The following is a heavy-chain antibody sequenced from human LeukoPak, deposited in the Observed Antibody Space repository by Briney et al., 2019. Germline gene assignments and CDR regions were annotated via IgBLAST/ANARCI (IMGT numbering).Heavy chain of an antibody. CDR3: AIASTRYYYDSSGLNWFDP. V-gene: IGHV1-69*06. CDR2: IIPIFGTA. CDR1: GYTFTSYG. Sequence: GASVKVSCKASGYTFTSYGISWVRQAPGQGLEWMGGIIPIFGTANYAQKFQGRVTITADKSTSTAYMELSSLRSEDTAVYYCAIASTRYYYDSSGLNWFDPWGQGTLVTVSS. D-gene: IGHD3-22*01. J-gene: IGHJ5*02.